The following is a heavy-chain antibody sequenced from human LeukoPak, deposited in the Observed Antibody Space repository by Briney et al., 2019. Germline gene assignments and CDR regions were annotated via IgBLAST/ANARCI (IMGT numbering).Heavy chain of an antibody. CDR2: ISGSGGST. J-gene: IGHJ6*04. D-gene: IGHD3-10*02. CDR3: AELGITMIGGV. CDR1: GFTFSSYA. Sequence: GGSLRLSCAASGFTFSSYALSWVRQPPGKGLEWVSAISGSGGSTYYADPVKGRFTISRDNSKNTLYLQMNSLRAEDTAVYYCAELGITMIGGVWGKGTTVTISS. V-gene: IGHV3-23*01.